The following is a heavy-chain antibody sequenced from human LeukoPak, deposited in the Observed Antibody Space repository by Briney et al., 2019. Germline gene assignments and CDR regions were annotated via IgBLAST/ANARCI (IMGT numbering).Heavy chain of an antibody. CDR1: GGTFSSYT. J-gene: IGHJ5*02. Sequence: GASVKVSCKASGGTFSSYTISWVRQAPGQGLEWMGRIIPILGIANYAQKFQGRVTITADKSTSTAYMELSSLRSEDTAVYYCVRWGYCGGDCYPFDPWRQGTLVTVSS. CDR2: IIPILGIA. V-gene: IGHV1-69*02. D-gene: IGHD2-21*01. CDR3: VRWGYCGGDCYPFDP.